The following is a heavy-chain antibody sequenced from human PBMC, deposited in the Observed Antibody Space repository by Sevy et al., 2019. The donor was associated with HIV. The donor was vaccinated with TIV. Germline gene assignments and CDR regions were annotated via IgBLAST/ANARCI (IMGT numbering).Heavy chain of an antibody. CDR1: GYTFTSYG. Sequence: ASVKVSCKASGYTFTSYGISWVRQAPGQGLEWMGWISAYNGNTNYAQKLQGRVTMTTDTSTSTAYMVLRSLRSDDTAVYYCARDLSSYYYDSSGPGALFDYWGQGTLVTVSS. CDR3: ARDLSSYYYDSSGPGALFDY. J-gene: IGHJ4*02. V-gene: IGHV1-18*01. D-gene: IGHD3-22*01. CDR2: ISAYNGNT.